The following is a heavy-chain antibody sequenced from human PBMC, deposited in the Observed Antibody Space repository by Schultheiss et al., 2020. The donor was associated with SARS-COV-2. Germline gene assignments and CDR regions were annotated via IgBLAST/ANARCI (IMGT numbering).Heavy chain of an antibody. J-gene: IGHJ6*02. CDR1: GYTFTSYY. D-gene: IGHD3-22*01. CDR3: ARDGDSSGYQSYYYYGMDV. CDR2: INAGNGNT. Sequence: ASVKVSCKASGYTFTSYYMHWVRQAPGQRLEWMGWINAGNGNTKYSQKFQGRVTITRDTSASTAYMELSSLRSEDTAVYYCARDGDSSGYQSYYYYGMDVWGQGTTVTVSS. V-gene: IGHV1-3*01.